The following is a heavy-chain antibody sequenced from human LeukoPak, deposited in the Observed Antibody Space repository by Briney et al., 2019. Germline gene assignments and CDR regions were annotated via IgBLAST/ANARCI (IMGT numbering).Heavy chain of an antibody. V-gene: IGHV3-23*01. CDR2: ICCIDGTS. CDR3: AKSLGVGGYTRYKGFDQ. Sequence: GGSLRLSCAASGFTFNSFAMNWVRQAPGKGLEWVSSICCIDGTSHYADLVKGPFTISRDNSKNTLYLQMNSLRAEDTAAYYCAKSLGVGGYTRYKGFDQWGQGTLVVVSS. CDR1: GFTFNSFA. D-gene: IGHD3-16*02. J-gene: IGHJ4*02.